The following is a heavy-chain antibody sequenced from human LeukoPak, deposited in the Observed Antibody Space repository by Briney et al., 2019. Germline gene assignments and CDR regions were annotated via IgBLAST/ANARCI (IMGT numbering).Heavy chain of an antibody. CDR1: GFTFSSYG. CDR3: ASLEGNYGDYAGVFDY. D-gene: IGHD4-17*01. Sequence: GGSLRLSCAASGFTFSSYGMHWVRQAPGKGLEWVAVISYDGSNKYYADSVKGRFTISRDNSKNTLYLQMNSLRAEDTAVYYCASLEGNYGDYAGVFDYWGQGTLVTVSS. V-gene: IGHV3-30*03. CDR2: ISYDGSNK. J-gene: IGHJ4*02.